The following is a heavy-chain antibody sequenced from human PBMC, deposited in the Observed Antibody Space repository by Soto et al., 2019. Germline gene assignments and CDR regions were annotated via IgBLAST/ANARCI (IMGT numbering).Heavy chain of an antibody. J-gene: IGHJ5*02. CDR3: GRDRSHYAGVGKIDP. CDR2: ISSRGSYI. CDR1: GFNFSTYG. Sequence: EVQLVESGGGLVKPGGSLRLSCAASGFNFSTYGMSWVRQAPGKGLEWVSSISSRGSYIYYTESVKGRFTISRDNAKNSLYLQMDNLRAEVTAVYYCGRDRSHYAGVGKIDPWGQGTLVTVSS. V-gene: IGHV3-21*02. D-gene: IGHD3-10*01.